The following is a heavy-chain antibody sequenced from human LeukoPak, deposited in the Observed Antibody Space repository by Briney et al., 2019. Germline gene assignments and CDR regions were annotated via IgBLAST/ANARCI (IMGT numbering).Heavy chain of an antibody. D-gene: IGHD3-16*01. Sequence: SGPTLVNPTQTLTLTCTFSGFSLSTGGVGVGWIRQPPGKALEWLALIYWDDDERFSPSLKSRLTITKDTSKNQVVLTMTNMYPVDTGTYFCIHRLGSDATIDYWGQGTLVTVSS. J-gene: IGHJ4*02. CDR2: IYWDDDE. CDR3: IHRLGSDATIDY. CDR1: GFSLSTGGVG. V-gene: IGHV2-5*02.